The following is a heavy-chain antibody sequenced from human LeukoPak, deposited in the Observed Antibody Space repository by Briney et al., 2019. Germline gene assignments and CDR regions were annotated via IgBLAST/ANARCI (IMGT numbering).Heavy chain of an antibody. Sequence: PGGSLRLSCAASGFTVSSNYMSWVRQAPGKGLEWVSVIYSGGSTYYADSVKGRFTISRDNSKNTLYLQMNSLRAEDTAVYYCARGALLDYYDSSPSYFDYWSQGTLVTVSS. V-gene: IGHV3-53*01. J-gene: IGHJ4*02. D-gene: IGHD3-22*01. CDR2: IYSGGST. CDR3: ARGALLDYYDSSPSYFDY. CDR1: GFTVSSNY.